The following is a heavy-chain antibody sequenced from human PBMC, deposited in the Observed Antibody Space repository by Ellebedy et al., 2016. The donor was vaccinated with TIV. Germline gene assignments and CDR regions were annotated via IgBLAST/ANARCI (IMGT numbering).Heavy chain of an antibody. Sequence: SGPTLVKPTQTLTLTCTFSGFSLSTSGAGVGWIRQPPGKALECLALLYWADDKRYSPSLKSRLTITKDTSKNQVVLTMTNMDPVDTATYYCAHGGRDGDLTWYFDLWGRGTLVTVSS. CDR1: GFSLSTSGAG. V-gene: IGHV2-5*02. J-gene: IGHJ2*01. CDR3: AHGGRDGDLTWYFDL. D-gene: IGHD4-17*01. CDR2: LYWADDK.